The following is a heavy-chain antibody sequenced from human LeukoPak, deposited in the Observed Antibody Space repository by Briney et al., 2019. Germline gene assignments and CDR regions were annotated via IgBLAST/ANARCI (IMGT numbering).Heavy chain of an antibody. CDR2: VHYSGSA. D-gene: IGHD3-10*01. V-gene: IGHV4-59*12. CDR1: GGSISSYY. J-gene: IGHJ4*02. CDR3: ARGQWFRAF. Sequence: SETLSLTCTVSGGSISSYYWSWIRQPPGRGLEWIGEVHYSGSATYNPSLKSRVTISVDTSINQFSLKMNSVTAADTAVYYCARGQWFRAFWSRGTPVTVSS.